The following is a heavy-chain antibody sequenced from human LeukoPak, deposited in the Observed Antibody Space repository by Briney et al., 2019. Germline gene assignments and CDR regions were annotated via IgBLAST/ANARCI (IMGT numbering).Heavy chain of an antibody. D-gene: IGHD3-9*01. V-gene: IGHV3-20*04. CDR1: GFTFDDYG. Sequence: PGGSLRLSCAASGFTFDDYGMSWVRQAPGKGLEWVSGINWNGGSTGYADSVKGRFTISRDNAKNSLYLQMNSLRAEDTAVYYCARANQDKLRYFDWLSPKYYFDYWGQGTLVTVSS. CDR2: INWNGGST. J-gene: IGHJ4*02. CDR3: ARANQDKLRYFDWLSPKYYFDY.